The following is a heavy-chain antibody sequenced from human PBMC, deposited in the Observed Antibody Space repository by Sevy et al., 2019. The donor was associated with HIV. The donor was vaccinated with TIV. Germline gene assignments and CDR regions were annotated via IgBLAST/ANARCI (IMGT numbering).Heavy chain of an antibody. D-gene: IGHD6-13*01. CDR3: ARESIAAIGDFDY. J-gene: IGHJ4*02. CDR2: IYYSGST. V-gene: IGHV4-59*01. Sequence: SETLSLTCTVSGGSINNYFWSRIRQPPRKGLEWIGYIYYSGSTNYNPSLKSRVTISVDTSKTQFSLKLTSVTTADTAVYYCARESIAAIGDFDYWGQGTLVTVSS. CDR1: GGSINNYF.